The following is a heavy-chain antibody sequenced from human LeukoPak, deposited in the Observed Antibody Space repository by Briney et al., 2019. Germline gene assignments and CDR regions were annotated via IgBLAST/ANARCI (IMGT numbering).Heavy chain of an antibody. CDR3: ARGGTAMVNYVEYFHH. D-gene: IGHD5-18*01. CDR2: ISSSSSYT. V-gene: IGHV3-11*06. CDR1: GFTFSDYY. Sequence: GGSLRLSCAASGFTFSDYYMSWIRQAPGKGLEWVSYISSSSSYTNYADSVKGRFTISRDNAKNSLYLQMNSLRAEDTAVYYCARGGTAMVNYVEYFHHWGQGTLVTVSS. J-gene: IGHJ1*01.